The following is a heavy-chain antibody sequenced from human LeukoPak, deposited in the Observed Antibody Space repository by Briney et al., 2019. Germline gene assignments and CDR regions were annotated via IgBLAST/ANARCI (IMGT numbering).Heavy chain of an antibody. CDR2: IKEDGSDK. J-gene: IGHJ4*02. D-gene: IGHD5-18*01. V-gene: IGHV3-7*01. Sequence: PGGSLRLSCVASGFMFTSYWMTWVRQAPGKGLEWVANIKEDGSDKYYADSVKGRFTISRDNAKRSVYLQMNSLRAEDTAVYYCGTSRDTAIEMGGQGTLVTVSS. CDR3: GTSRDTAIEM. CDR1: GFMFTSYW.